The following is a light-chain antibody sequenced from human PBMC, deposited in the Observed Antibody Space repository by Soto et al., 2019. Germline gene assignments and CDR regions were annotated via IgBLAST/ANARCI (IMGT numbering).Light chain of an antibody. Sequence: DIQMTQSPATLSASIRDRVCITCRASQSIDTWLAWYQQKAGKAPNLMIYKASRLESGVPSRFSGSGSGTEFTLTISSLQPEDFGSYYCQEYRNDYGTFGQGTKV. CDR1: QSIDTW. CDR2: KAS. V-gene: IGKV1-5*03. J-gene: IGKJ1*01. CDR3: QEYRNDYGT.